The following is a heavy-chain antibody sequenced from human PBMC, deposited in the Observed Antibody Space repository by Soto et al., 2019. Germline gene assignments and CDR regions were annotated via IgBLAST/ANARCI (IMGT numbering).Heavy chain of an antibody. V-gene: IGHV3-11*01. CDR1: GFTFTNYD. CDR2: ISSDGSGI. CDR3: VRGAYSYCSNY. D-gene: IGHD5-18*01. J-gene: IGHJ4*02. Sequence: GGSLRLSCAASGFTFTNYDMSWIRQAPGKGLEWVSYISSDGSGIYYAESVKGRFTISRDNSKNSLFLQMNSLRADDTAVYYCVRGAYSYCSNYWGQGALVTVSS.